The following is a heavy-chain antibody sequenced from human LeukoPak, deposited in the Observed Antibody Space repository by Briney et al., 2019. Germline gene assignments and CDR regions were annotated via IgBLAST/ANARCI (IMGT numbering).Heavy chain of an antibody. CDR1: GFTFSSFG. V-gene: IGHV3-30*02. Sequence: GWSLRLSCTASGFTFSSFGMHWVRQAPGKGLKWVAFIQYDTGNKYYADFVKGRFTISRDNSKNTLYLQLNRLRGEDTAVYYCAKSGPRYGSGSFDYWGQGTLVTVSS. CDR2: IQYDTGNK. CDR3: AKSGPRYGSGSFDY. J-gene: IGHJ4*02. D-gene: IGHD3-10*01.